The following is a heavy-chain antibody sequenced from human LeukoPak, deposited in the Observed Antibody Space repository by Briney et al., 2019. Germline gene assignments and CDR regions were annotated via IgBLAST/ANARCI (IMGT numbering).Heavy chain of an antibody. V-gene: IGHV3-23*01. CDR3: AKQDIVVVPAAMWFDP. CDR1: GFTFSSYA. J-gene: IGHJ5*02. Sequence: GASLRLSCAASGFTFSSYAMSWVHQAPGKGLEWVSAISGSGGSTYFADSVKGRFTISRDNSKNTLYLQMNSLRAEDTAVYYCAKQDIVVVPAAMWFDPWGQGTLVTVSS. D-gene: IGHD2-2*01. CDR2: ISGSGGST.